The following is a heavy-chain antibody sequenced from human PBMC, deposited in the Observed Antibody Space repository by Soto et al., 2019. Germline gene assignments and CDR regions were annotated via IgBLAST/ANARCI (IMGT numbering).Heavy chain of an antibody. Sequence: QVQLVQSGAEVKKPGASVRVSCKAFGNPLTSYARIGGRKAPGQRLEWMGWINAAKGNKKYSKKFQGRVTITRDTSASTAYMELSSLRSEDTAVYYCARDVTTGEGQSWFDPWGQGTLVTVSS. D-gene: IGHD4-4*01. J-gene: IGHJ5*02. CDR3: ARDVTTGEGQSWFDP. CDR2: INAAKGNK. V-gene: IGHV1-3*01. CDR1: GNPLTSYA.